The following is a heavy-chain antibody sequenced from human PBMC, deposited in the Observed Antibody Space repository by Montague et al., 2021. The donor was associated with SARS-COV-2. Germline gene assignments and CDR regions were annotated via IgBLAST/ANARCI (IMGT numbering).Heavy chain of an antibody. J-gene: IGHJ6*03. CDR2: ISYDGSNK. CDR3: AKETDSTSYYYYYYMDV. CDR1: GFTFSSYA. V-gene: IGHV3-30*18. D-gene: IGHD5-18*01. Sequence: SLRLSCPASGFTFSSYAMHWVRQAPGKGLEWMARISYDGSNKNYADSVKGRLTISRDNSKKTLYLQMNSLRGEDTAVYHCAKETDSTSYYYYYYMDVWGKGTTVTVSS.